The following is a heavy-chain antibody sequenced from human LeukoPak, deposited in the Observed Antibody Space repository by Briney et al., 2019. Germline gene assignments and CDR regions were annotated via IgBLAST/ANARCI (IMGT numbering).Heavy chain of an antibody. CDR2: INPNSGGT. CDR1: GYTFTGYY. CDR3: ARGLGRSGGSNRAY. Sequence: ASAKVSCKASGYTFTGYYMHWVRQAPGRGLEWMGWINPNSGGTNYAQKFQGRVTMTRDTSISTAYMELSRLRSDDTAVYYCARGLGRSGGSNRAYWGQGTLVTVSS. J-gene: IGHJ4*02. V-gene: IGHV1-2*02. D-gene: IGHD2-15*01.